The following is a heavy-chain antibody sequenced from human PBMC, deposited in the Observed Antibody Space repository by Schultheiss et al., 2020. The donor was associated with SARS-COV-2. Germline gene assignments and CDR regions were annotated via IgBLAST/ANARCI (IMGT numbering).Heavy chain of an antibody. J-gene: IGHJ2*01. Sequence: GGSPRLSCTASGFTFSSYSFHWVRQAPGKGLEWVAVISYDGSNKYFADSVKGRFTISRDNSKDTLYLQMNSLIAEDTAVYSCARAYATYWYIDFWGRGTLVTVSS. CDR3: ARAYATYWYIDF. D-gene: IGHD4-17*01. CDR2: ISYDGSNK. V-gene: IGHV3-30*01. CDR1: GFTFSSYS.